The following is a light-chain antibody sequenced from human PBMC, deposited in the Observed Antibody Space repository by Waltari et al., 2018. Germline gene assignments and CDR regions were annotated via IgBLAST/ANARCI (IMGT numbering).Light chain of an antibody. J-gene: IGKJ4*01. CDR2: GAS. CDR1: QSISSW. Sequence: DIQMTQSPSSVSASVGDRVTITCRASQSISSWLAWYQQKPGKAPNLLIYGASNLQSGVPSRFSDSGSGTDFTLTISSLQPEDFATYYCQQANSFPLFGGGTKVEIK. CDR3: QQANSFPL. V-gene: IGKV1-12*01.